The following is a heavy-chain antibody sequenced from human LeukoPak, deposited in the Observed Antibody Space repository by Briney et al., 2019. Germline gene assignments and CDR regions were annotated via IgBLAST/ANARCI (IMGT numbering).Heavy chain of an antibody. CDR1: GYTFTGYY. J-gene: IGHJ4*02. Sequence: ASVKVSCKASGYTFTGYYMHWVRQAPGQGLEWMGWINPNSGGTNYAQKFQGRVTMTRDTSISTAYMELSRLRSDDAAVYYCARVVEVATITFDDYWGQGTLVTVSS. CDR2: INPNSGGT. CDR3: ARVVEVATITFDDY. V-gene: IGHV1-2*02. D-gene: IGHD5-12*01.